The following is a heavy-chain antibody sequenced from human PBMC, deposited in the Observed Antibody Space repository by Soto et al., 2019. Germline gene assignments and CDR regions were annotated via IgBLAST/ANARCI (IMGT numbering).Heavy chain of an antibody. V-gene: IGHV3-9*01. CDR2: ISWNSGSI. CDR1: GFTFDDYA. CDR3: AKDAYYDFWSGQYGMDV. D-gene: IGHD3-3*01. Sequence: GGSLRLSCAASGFTFDDYAMHWVRQAPGKGLEWVSGISWNSGSIGYADSVKGRFTISRDNAKNSLYLQMNSLRAEDTALYYCAKDAYYDFWSGQYGMDVWGQGTTVTVSS. J-gene: IGHJ6*02.